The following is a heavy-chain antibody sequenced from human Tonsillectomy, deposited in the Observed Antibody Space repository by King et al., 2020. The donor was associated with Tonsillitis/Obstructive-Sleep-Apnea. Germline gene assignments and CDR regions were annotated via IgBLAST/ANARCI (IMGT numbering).Heavy chain of an antibody. CDR1: GYTFSSYC. D-gene: IGHD3-3*01. CDR3: ARDITIVGVVVYGMDV. Sequence: HVQLVESGAEVKKPGASVKVSCKASGYTFSSYCMHWVRQAPGQGLEWMGIINPSGGSTSYAQKFQGRVTMTRDTSTSTVYMELSSLRSEDTAVYYCARDITIVGVVVYGMDVWGQGTTVTVSS. CDR2: INPSGGST. V-gene: IGHV1-46*01. J-gene: IGHJ6*02.